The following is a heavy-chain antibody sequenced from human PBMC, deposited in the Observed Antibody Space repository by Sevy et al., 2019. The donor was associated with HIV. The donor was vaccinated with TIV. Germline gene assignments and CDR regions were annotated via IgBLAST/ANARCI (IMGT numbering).Heavy chain of an antibody. CDR1: GFTFSSYA. J-gene: IGHJ5*02. Sequence: GGSLRLSCAASGFTFSSYAMSWVRQAPGKGLEWVSAISGSGGSTYYAVSVKGRFTISRENSKNTLYMQMNSLRAEDTAVYDCAKDSGITMIVVVDNWFDPWGQGTLVTVSS. V-gene: IGHV3-23*01. D-gene: IGHD3-22*01. CDR2: ISGSGGST. CDR3: AKDSGITMIVVVDNWFDP.